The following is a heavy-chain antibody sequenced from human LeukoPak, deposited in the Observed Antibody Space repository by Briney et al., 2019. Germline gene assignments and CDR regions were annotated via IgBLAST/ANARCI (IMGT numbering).Heavy chain of an antibody. CDR3: ARGAYDYVWGSYPADY. CDR2: IYHSGST. Sequence: PSETLSLTCIVSGGPISVDYWNWIRQPPGKGLEWIGSIYHSGSTHYNPSLKSRVTISVDTSKNQFSLKLSSVTAADTAVYYCARGAYDYVWGSYPADYWDQGTLVTVSS. J-gene: IGHJ4*02. V-gene: IGHV4-59*01. D-gene: IGHD3-16*01. CDR1: GGPISVDY.